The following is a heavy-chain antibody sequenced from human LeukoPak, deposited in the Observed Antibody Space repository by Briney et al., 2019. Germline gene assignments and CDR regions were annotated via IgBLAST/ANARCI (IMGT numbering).Heavy chain of an antibody. V-gene: IGHV4-34*01. CDR2: INHSGST. Sequence: PSDTLSLTCAVYGGSFSGYYWRWIRQPPGKGLEWIGEINHSGSTNYNPSLQSRVTISVDTSKHQFSLKLSSVTAADTAVYYCARRSSGRNKNYYYYYGMDVWGKGTTVTVSS. CDR3: ARRSSGRNKNYYYYYGMDV. J-gene: IGHJ6*04. CDR1: GGSFSGYY. D-gene: IGHD3-10*01.